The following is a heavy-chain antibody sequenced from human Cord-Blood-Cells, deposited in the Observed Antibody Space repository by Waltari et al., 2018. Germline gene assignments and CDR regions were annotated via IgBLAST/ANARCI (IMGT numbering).Heavy chain of an antibody. D-gene: IGHD1-26*01. CDR1: GYSISSGYY. CDR2: IYHSGST. Sequence: QVQLQESGPGLVKPSETLSLTCAGSGYSISSGYYWGWIRQPPGKGLEWIGSIYHSGSTYYNPSLKSRVTISVDTSKNQFSLKLSSVTAADTAVYYCARAAVVGAKRWFDPWGQGTLVTVSS. V-gene: IGHV4-38-2*01. J-gene: IGHJ5*02. CDR3: ARAAVVGAKRWFDP.